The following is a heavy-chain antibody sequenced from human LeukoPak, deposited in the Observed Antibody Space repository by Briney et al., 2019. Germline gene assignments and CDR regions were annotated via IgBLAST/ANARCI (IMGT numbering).Heavy chain of an antibody. CDR1: GGSISSYY. CDR3: AGGPYVGSYSHFDY. CDR2: IYYSGST. Sequence: SETLSLTCTASGGSISSYYWSWIRQPPGKGLEWIGYIYYSGSTNYNPSLKSRVTISVDTSKNQFSLKLSSVTAADTAVYYCAGGPYVGSYSHFDYWGQGTLVTVSS. J-gene: IGHJ4*02. V-gene: IGHV4-59*08. D-gene: IGHD1-26*01.